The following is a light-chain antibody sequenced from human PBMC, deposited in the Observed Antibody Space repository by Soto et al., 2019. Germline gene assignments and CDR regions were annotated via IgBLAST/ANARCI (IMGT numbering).Light chain of an antibody. CDR2: GAS. CDR3: QQRSNWRRT. J-gene: IGKJ1*01. Sequence: EIVMTQSPATLSVSPGERATLSCRASQSVSSSYLAWYQHKRGQAPRLLIYGASNRATGIPARFSGSGSGTDFTLTISSLEPEDFAVYYCQQRSNWRRTFGQGTKVDIK. V-gene: IGKV3D-20*02. CDR1: QSVSSSY.